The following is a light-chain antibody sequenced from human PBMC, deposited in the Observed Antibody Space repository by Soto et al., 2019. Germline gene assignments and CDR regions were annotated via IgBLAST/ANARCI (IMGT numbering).Light chain of an antibody. J-gene: IGLJ1*01. CDR2: GVS. V-gene: IGLV2-8*01. Sequence: QSALTQPPSASGSPGQSVTISCSGPSSDVGAYNYVSWYQQYPGKAPKLMIYGVSKRPSGVPDRFSGSQSGNTASLTVSGLEAEDEAAYYCSSYAGNNNFVFGTGTKLTVL. CDR3: SSYAGNNNFV. CDR1: SSDVGAYNY.